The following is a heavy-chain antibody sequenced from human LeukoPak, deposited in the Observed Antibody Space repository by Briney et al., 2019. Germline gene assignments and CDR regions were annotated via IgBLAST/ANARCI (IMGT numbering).Heavy chain of an antibody. J-gene: IGHJ3*02. V-gene: IGHV1-8*01. CDR1: GYTFTSYD. Sequence: ASVKVSCKASGYTFTSYDINWVRQATGQGVEWMGWMNPNSGNTGYAQKFQGRVTMTRNTSISTAYMELSSLRSEDTAVYYCARAGFYDSSDAFDIWGQGTMVTVSS. CDR3: ARAGFYDSSDAFDI. D-gene: IGHD5/OR15-5a*01. CDR2: MNPNSGNT.